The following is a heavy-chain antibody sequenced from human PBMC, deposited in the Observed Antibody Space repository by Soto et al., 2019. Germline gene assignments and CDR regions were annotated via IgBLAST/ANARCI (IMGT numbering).Heavy chain of an antibody. CDR2: ISGSGGST. CDR1: GFTFSSYA. J-gene: IGHJ4*02. D-gene: IGHD1-1*01. Sequence: HPGGSLRLSCAASGFTFSSYAMSWVRQAPGKGLEWASAISGSGGSTYYADSVKGRFTISRDNSKNTLYLQMNSLRAEDTAVYYCAKTYNWNDGGGYWGQGTLVTVSS. CDR3: AKTYNWNDGGGY. V-gene: IGHV3-23*01.